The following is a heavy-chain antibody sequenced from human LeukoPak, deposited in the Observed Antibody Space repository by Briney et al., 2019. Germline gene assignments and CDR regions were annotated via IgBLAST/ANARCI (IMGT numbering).Heavy chain of an antibody. CDR3: AHSPLWFGGSLFDY. CDR2: IYWDGDK. V-gene: IGHV2-5*02. Sequence: SGPTLVNPTQTLTLTCTFSGFSLSTRGVGVGWIRHPPGKALEWLALIYWDGDKRYSPSLKSRLTVTKDTSKNQVVLTMNNMDPVGTATYYCAHSPLWFGGSLFDYWGQGTLVTVSS. D-gene: IGHD3-10*01. CDR1: GFSLSTRGVG. J-gene: IGHJ4*02.